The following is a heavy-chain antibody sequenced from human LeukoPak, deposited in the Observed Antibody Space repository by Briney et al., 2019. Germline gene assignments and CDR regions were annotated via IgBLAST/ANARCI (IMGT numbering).Heavy chain of an antibody. V-gene: IGHV4-39*01. Sequence: SETLSLTCTVSGGSISSSSYYWGWIRKPPGKGLEWIGSIYYSGSTYYNPSLKSRVTISVDTSKNQFSLKLSSVTAADTAVYYCARHAPSYFDYWGQGTLVTVSS. CDR3: ARHAPSYFDY. CDR2: IYYSGST. J-gene: IGHJ4*02. CDR1: GGSISSSSYY.